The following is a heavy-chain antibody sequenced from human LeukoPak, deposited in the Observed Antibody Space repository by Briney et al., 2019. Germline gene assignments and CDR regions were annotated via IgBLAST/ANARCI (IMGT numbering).Heavy chain of an antibody. J-gene: IGHJ5*02. V-gene: IGHV1-69*13. Sequence: ASVKVSCKASGGTLSRYAISWVRQAPGQGLEWMGGIIPIFGTSNYAQKFQGRVTITADESASTAYMELSSLRYDDTAVYNCARVVTPRYCTSPSCYWKGWFDPWGQGTLVTVSS. CDR1: GGTLSRYA. D-gene: IGHD2-2*01. CDR2: IIPIFGTS. CDR3: ARVVTPRYCTSPSCYWKGWFDP.